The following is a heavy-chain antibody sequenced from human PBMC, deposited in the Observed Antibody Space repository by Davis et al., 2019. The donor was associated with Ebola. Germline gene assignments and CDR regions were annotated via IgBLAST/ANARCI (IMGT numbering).Heavy chain of an antibody. CDR1: GFTFSSYW. Sequence: GESLKIPCAASGFTFSSYWMSWVRQAPGKGLEWVANIKQDGSEKYYVDSVKGRFTISRDNAKNSLYLQMNSLRAEDTAVYYCARGRSYYYDSSGYGEDYWGQGTLVTVSS. CDR3: ARGRSYYYDSSGYGEDY. J-gene: IGHJ4*02. V-gene: IGHV3-7*01. D-gene: IGHD3-22*01. CDR2: IKQDGSEK.